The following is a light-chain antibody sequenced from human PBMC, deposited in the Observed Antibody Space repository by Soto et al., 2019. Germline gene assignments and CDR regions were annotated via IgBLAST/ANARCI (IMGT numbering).Light chain of an antibody. CDR2: KAS. J-gene: IGKJ1*01. V-gene: IGKV1-5*03. CDR1: QTISSW. Sequence: DIQMTQSPSTLSGSVGDRVTITCRASQTISSWLAWYQQKPGKAPKLLIYKASTLKSGVPSRFSGSGSGTEFTLTISSLQHDDFATYYCQHYNSYSEAFGQGTTVELK. CDR3: QHYNSYSEA.